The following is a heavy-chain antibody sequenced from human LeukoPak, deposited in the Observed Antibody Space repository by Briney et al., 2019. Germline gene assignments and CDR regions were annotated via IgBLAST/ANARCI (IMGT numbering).Heavy chain of an antibody. D-gene: IGHD3-22*01. V-gene: IGHV3-30*02. CDR2: IKQDGSEK. Sequence: GGSLRLSCAASGFTFSSYGMYWVRQAPGKGLEWVANIKQDGSEKYYADSVKGRFTISRDNSKNTLYLQMNSLRAEDTAVYYCGKEYDNSGYYYDLLDMWGQGTMVTVSS. J-gene: IGHJ3*02. CDR1: GFTFSSYG. CDR3: GKEYDNSGYYYDLLDM.